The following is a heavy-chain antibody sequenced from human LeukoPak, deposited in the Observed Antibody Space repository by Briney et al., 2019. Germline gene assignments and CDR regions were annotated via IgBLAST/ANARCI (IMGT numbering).Heavy chain of an antibody. D-gene: IGHD1-26*01. CDR3: ARVLVSGSYYEAQPFDY. J-gene: IGHJ4*02. Sequence: PGGSLRLSCAASGFTFSSYSMNWVRQAPGKGLEWVSSISSSSSYIYYADSVKGRFTISRDNAKNSLYLQMNSLRAEDTAVYYCARVLVSGSYYEAQPFDYWGQGTLVTVSS. CDR2: ISSSSSYI. CDR1: GFTFSSYS. V-gene: IGHV3-21*01.